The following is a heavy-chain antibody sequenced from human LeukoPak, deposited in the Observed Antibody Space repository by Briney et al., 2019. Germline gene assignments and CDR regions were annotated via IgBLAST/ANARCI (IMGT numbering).Heavy chain of an antibody. CDR1: GFTFSSYA. CDR3: AKKAAVPGTVGNYFDY. CDR2: VSDSNAGT. Sequence: SGGSLRLSCAASGFTFSSYAMNWVRQAPGKGLEWVSAVSDSNAGTYYADSVKGRFTISRDDSKNTIYLQMNNLRAEDTAVYYCAKKAAVPGTVGNYFDYWGQGTLVTVSS. V-gene: IGHV3-23*01. D-gene: IGHD6-19*01. J-gene: IGHJ4*02.